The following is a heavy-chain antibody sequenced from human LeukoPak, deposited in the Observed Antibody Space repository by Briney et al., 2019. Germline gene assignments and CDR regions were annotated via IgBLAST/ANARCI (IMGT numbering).Heavy chain of an antibody. J-gene: IGHJ6*02. CDR2: ISGSGGST. CDR1: GFTFSSYA. Sequence: GGSLRLSCAASGFTFSSYAMSWVRQAPGKGLEWVSAISGSGGSTYYADSVKGRFTISRDNSKNTLYLQMNSLRAEDTAVYYCARDRMVAANSGGMDVWGQGTTVTVSS. V-gene: IGHV3-23*01. D-gene: IGHD2-15*01. CDR3: ARDRMVAANSGGMDV.